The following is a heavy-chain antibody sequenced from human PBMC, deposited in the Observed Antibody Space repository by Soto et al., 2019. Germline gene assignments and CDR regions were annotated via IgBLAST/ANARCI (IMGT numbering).Heavy chain of an antibody. Sequence: SETLCVRWSVAGGSIGGYGGSWIRQPPGTGLEWIGSIYYSGSTYYNPSLKNRVTIFVDTSNNHFSLNLGSVSAPDTAVYYRELLKSGQYYYGMDVWGQGTTVTVSS. CDR2: IYYSGST. D-gene: IGHD1-26*01. V-gene: IGHV4-59*05. J-gene: IGHJ6*02. CDR1: GGSIGGYG. CDR3: ELLKSGQYYYGMDV.